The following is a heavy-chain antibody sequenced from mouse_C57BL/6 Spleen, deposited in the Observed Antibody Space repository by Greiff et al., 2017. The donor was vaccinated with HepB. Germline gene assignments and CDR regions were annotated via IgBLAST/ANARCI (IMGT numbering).Heavy chain of an antibody. CDR3: ARSIYYGNYGFAY. Sequence: QVQLQQSGAELVRPGTSVKVSCKASGYAFTNYLIEWVKQRPGQGLEWIGVINPGSGGTNYNEKFKGKATLTADKSSSTAYMQLSSLTSEYSAVYFCARSIYYGNYGFAYWGQGTLVTVSA. CDR2: INPGSGGT. V-gene: IGHV1-54*01. CDR1: GYAFTNYL. D-gene: IGHD2-1*01. J-gene: IGHJ3*01.